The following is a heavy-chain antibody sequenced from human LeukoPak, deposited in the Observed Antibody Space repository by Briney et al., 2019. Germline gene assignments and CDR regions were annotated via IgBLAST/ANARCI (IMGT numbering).Heavy chain of an antibody. J-gene: IGHJ6*03. CDR3: ARGRYCSSTSCYKVYYYYMDV. D-gene: IGHD2-2*02. V-gene: IGHV1-18*01. Sequence: ASAKVSCKASGYTFTSYGISCVRQAPGQGLEWMGWISAYNGNTNYAQKLQGRVTITPDTSTSTAYLELRSLRSDDTAVYYCARGRYCSSTSCYKVYYYYMDVWGKGTTVTVSS. CDR1: GYTFTSYG. CDR2: ISAYNGNT.